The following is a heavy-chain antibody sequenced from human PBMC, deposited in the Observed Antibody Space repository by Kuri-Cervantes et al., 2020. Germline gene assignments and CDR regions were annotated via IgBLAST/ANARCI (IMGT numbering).Heavy chain of an antibody. CDR3: AKDSY. Sequence: GGSLRLSCAASGFTVSSYYMSWVRQAPGKGLEWVAVISYDGSNKYYADSVKGRFTISRDNSKNTLYLQMNSLRAEDTAVYYCAKDSYWGQGTLVTVSS. CDR2: ISYDGSNK. J-gene: IGHJ4*02. CDR1: GFTVSSYY. V-gene: IGHV3-30*18.